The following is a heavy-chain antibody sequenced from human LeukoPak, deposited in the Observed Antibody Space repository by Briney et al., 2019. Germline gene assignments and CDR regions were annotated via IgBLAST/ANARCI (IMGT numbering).Heavy chain of an antibody. CDR3: ARSTGYSSSWYSRYYFDY. J-gene: IGHJ4*02. D-gene: IGHD6-13*01. CDR2: IIPIFGTA. V-gene: IGHV1-69*05. Sequence: ASVKVSCKASGGTFSSYAISWVRHAPGQGLEWMGRIIPIFGTANYAQKFQGRVTITTDESTSTAYMELSSLRSEDTAVYYCARSTGYSSSWYSRYYFDYWGQGTLVTVSS. CDR1: GGTFSSYA.